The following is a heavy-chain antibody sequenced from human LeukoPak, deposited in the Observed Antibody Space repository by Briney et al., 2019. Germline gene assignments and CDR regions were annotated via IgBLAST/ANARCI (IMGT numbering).Heavy chain of an antibody. CDR3: VRHDGRSGGTMGALDS. CDR2: IYNGRTI. J-gene: IGHJ4*02. D-gene: IGHD4-23*01. V-gene: IGHV4-39*01. CDR1: GVSISSNSHH. Sequence: SETLSLTCTISGVSISSNSHHWGWIRQSPGKGLEWIGSIYNGRTIFYNPSLNGRVTISVVPSKDQFTLQLNSVTAADTAVYYCVRHDGRSGGTMGALDSWGQGSLVTVSS.